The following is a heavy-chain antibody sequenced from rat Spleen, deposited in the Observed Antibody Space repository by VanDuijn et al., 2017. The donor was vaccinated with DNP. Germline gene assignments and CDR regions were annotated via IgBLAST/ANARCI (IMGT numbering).Heavy chain of an antibody. CDR1: GYSITSNY. V-gene: IGHV3-1*01. D-gene: IGHD1-11*01. CDR2: ISYSGST. CDR3: ARGPNYGGWLDFCDY. Sequence: QLQESGPGLVKPSQSLSLTCSVTGYSITSNYWGWIRKFPGNKMEWMGYISYSGSTGYNPFLKSRISITRDTSKNQFFLQLNSVTTEDIATYYCARGPNYGGWLDFCDYWGQGVMVTVSS. J-gene: IGHJ2*01.